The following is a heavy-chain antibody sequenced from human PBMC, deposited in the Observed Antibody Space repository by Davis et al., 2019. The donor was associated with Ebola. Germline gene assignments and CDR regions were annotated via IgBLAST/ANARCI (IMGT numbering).Heavy chain of an antibody. CDR3: ARALPTKRSFDI. V-gene: IGHV4-39*02. CDR2: ISYSGTT. D-gene: IGHD1-26*01. J-gene: IGHJ3*02. CDR1: GGSVSSSFYY. Sequence: MPSETLSLTCTVSGGSVSSSFYYWGWIRQPPGKGLEWIGSISYSGTTYHNPSLRSRVTMSVNTSKNHFSLKLNSVTAADTAVYYCARALPTKRSFDIWGQGTLVTVSS.